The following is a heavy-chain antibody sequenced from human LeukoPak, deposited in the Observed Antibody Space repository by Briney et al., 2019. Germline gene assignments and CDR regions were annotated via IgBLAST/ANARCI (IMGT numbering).Heavy chain of an antibody. CDR1: GDSVSSQSAT. CDR2: TYYRSKWYN. V-gene: IGHV6-1*01. CDR3: ARDHWYDILSFDY. J-gene: IGHJ4*02. Sequence: SQTLSLTCAISGDSVSSQSATWNWIRQSPSRGLEWLGRTYYRSKWYNDYAISVKGRITITPDTPKNQFPLQLKSVTPEDTAVYYCARDHWYDILSFDYWGQGSLVTVSS. D-gene: IGHD3-9*01.